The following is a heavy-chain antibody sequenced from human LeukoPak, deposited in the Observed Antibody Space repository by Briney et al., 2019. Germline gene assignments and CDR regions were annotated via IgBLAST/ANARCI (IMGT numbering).Heavy chain of an antibody. Sequence: GGSLTLSCAVSGFTSSNAWMSWVRQAPGKGLEWVGRIKSKTDGGTRDYAAPVKGRFTISRDDSKNTLYLQMNSLKTEDTAVYYCTTFDYAAFHIWGQGTMVTVSS. CDR3: TTFDYAAFHI. D-gene: IGHD4/OR15-4a*01. CDR1: GFTSSNAW. V-gene: IGHV3-15*01. J-gene: IGHJ3*02. CDR2: IKSKTDGGTR.